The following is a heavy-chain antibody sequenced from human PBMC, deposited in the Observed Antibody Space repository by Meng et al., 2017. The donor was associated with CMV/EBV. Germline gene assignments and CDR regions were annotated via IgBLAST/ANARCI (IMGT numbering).Heavy chain of an antibody. D-gene: IGHD3-22*01. J-gene: IGHJ5*02. CDR2: IIPIFGTA. CDR3: ARDHYYDSSGYYSDVCP. Sequence: VQLVQSGAEVKKPGSSVTVSCMASGGTFSSYAIIWVRQAPGQGLEWMGGIIPIFGTANYAQKFQGRVTMTRDTSISTAYMELSRLRSDDTAVYYCARDHYYDSSGYYSDVCPWGQGTLVTVSS. V-gene: IGHV1-69*05. CDR1: GGTFSSYA.